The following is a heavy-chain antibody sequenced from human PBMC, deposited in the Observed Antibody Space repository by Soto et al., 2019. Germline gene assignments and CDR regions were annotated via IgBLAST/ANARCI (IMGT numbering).Heavy chain of an antibody. CDR3: ARGMELYLDV. Sequence: ATLSLTCTVSGGSISSYYWSWIRQPAGKGLEWIGRIYTSGSTNYNPSLKSRVTMSLDTSKNRFPLRLPCVTAADTAVYFYARGMELYLDVWRRGNLDTVPS. V-gene: IGHV4-4*07. CDR1: GGSISSYY. D-gene: IGHD1-26*01. CDR2: IYTSGST. J-gene: IGHJ2*01.